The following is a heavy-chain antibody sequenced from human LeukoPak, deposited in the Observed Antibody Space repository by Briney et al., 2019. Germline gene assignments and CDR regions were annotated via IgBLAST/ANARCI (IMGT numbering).Heavy chain of an antibody. CDR2: ISSSSSTI. V-gene: IGHV3-48*01. J-gene: IGHJ4*02. CDR1: GFTFSSYS. Sequence: PGGSLRLSCAASGFTFSSYSMNWVRQAPGKGLEWVSYISSSSSTIYYADSVKGRFTISRDNSKNTPYLQMNSLRAEGTAVYYCAKDRGDGYIHFDYWGQGTLVTVSS. D-gene: IGHD5-24*01. CDR3: AKDRGDGYIHFDY.